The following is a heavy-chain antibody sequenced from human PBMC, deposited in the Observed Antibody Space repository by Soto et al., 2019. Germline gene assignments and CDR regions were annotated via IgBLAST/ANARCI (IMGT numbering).Heavy chain of an antibody. Sequence: ASVKVSCKASGYTFTSYDINWVRQATGQGLEWMGWMNPNSGNTGYAQKFQGRVTMTRNTSISTAYMELSSLRSEDTAVYYCARGGSNYVPFDYWGQGTLVTVSS. CDR2: MNPNSGNT. CDR1: GYTFTSYD. J-gene: IGHJ4*02. D-gene: IGHD4-4*01. V-gene: IGHV1-8*01. CDR3: ARGGSNYVPFDY.